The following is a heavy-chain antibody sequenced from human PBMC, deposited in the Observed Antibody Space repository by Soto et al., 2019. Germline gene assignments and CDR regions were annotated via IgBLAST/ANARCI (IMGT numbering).Heavy chain of an antibody. D-gene: IGHD3-10*01. V-gene: IGHV3-15*01. J-gene: IGHJ5*02. CDR2: IKTTSDGGTI. Sequence: PGGSLRLSCAASGFTFSTAWMTWVRQATGRGLEWVARIKTTSDGGTIHYAAPVKGRFTISRDDSKDTLFLQMNSLKIEDTALYYCIRDPYGSTWGQGTLVTVSS. CDR1: GFTFSTAW. CDR3: IRDPYGST.